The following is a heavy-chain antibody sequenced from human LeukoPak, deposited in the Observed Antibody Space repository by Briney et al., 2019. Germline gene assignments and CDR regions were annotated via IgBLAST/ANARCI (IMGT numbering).Heavy chain of an antibody. V-gene: IGHV3-43D*03. J-gene: IGHJ6*03. CDR1: GFTFDDYA. Sequence: GGSLRLSCAASGFTFDDYAMHWVRQAPGKGLEWVSLISWDGGSTYYADSVKGRFTISRDNSKNSLYLQMNSLRAEDTALYYCAKDRVSSSSEYYYYYMDVWGKGTTVTVSS. D-gene: IGHD6-6*01. CDR2: ISWDGGST. CDR3: AKDRVSSSSEYYYYYMDV.